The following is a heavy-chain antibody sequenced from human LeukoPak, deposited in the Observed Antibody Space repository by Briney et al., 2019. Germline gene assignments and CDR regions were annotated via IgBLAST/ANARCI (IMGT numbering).Heavy chain of an antibody. D-gene: IGHD3-22*01. V-gene: IGHV1-3*01. J-gene: IGHJ4*02. CDR2: INAGNGNT. Sequence: ASVKVSCKASGYTFTSYAMHWVRQAPGQRLEWMGWINAGNGNTKYSQKFQGRVTITRDTSASTAYMELSSPRSEDTAMYYCAMRKPYDSSGPFDYWGQGTLVTVSS. CDR1: GYTFTSYA. CDR3: AMRKPYDSSGPFDY.